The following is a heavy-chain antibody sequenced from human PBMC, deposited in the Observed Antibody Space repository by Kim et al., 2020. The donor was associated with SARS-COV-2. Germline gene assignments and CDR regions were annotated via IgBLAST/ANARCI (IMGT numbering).Heavy chain of an antibody. CDR3: ASGREGYISSWYLDY. D-gene: IGHD6-13*01. CDR2: IYYSGST. J-gene: IGHJ4*02. CDR1: GGSISSYY. V-gene: IGHV4-59*01. Sequence: SETLSLTCTVSGGSISSYYWSWIRQPPGKGLEWIGYIYYSGSTNYNPSLKSRVTISVDTSKNQFSLKLSSVTAADTAVYYCASGREGYISSWYLDYWGQGTLVTVSS.